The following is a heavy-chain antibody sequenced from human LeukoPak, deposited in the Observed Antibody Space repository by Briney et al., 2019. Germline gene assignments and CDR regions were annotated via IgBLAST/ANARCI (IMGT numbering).Heavy chain of an antibody. D-gene: IGHD3-3*01. CDR3: ARNDFWSGYGALYYYYMDV. V-gene: IGHV1-69*06. Sequence: ASVKVSCKASGGTFSSYAISWVRQAPGQGLEWMGGIIPIFGTANYAQKFQGRVTITADKFTSTAYMELSSLRSEDTAVYYCARNDFWSGYGALYYYYMDVWGKGTTVTVSS. CDR2: IIPIFGTA. J-gene: IGHJ6*03. CDR1: GGTFSSYA.